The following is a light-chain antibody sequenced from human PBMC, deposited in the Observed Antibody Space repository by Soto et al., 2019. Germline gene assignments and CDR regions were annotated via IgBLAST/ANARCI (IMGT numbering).Light chain of an antibody. V-gene: IGLV2-8*01. Sequence: QSALTLPPSASGSPGQSVTISCTGTSSDVGGYNYVSWYQQHPGKAPKLMIYEVSKRPSGVPDRFSGSKSGNTASLTVSGLQDEDEADYYCSSYAGSNNLRVFGTGTKVTVL. CDR3: SSYAGSNNLRV. CDR1: SSDVGGYNY. CDR2: EVS. J-gene: IGLJ1*01.